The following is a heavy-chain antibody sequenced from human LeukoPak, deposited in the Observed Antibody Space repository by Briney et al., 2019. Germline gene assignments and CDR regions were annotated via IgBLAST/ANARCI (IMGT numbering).Heavy chain of an antibody. D-gene: IGHD3-22*01. CDR1: GGSISSGSYY. CDR3: ARMPVYYYDSSGYYSFDY. V-gene: IGHV4-61*02. J-gene: IGHJ4*02. Sequence: PSETLSLTCTVSGGSISSGSYYWSWIRQPAGKGLEWIGRIYTSGSTNYNPSLKSRVTISVDTSKNQFSLKLSSVTAADTAVYYCARMPVYYYDSSGYYSFDYWGQGTLVTVSS. CDR2: IYTSGST.